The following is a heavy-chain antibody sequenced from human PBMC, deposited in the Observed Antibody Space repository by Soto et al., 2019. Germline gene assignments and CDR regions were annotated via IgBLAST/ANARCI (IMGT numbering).Heavy chain of an antibody. CDR3: ARVYRQSGYSSSWVFDY. Sequence: QVQLQESGPGLVKPSQTLSLICTVSGGSINSGGYYWNWIRQHPGKGLEWIGYIFYSGSTYYNPFLRSPVTISAATSENQFALNLSSVTAADTAVYFWARVYRQSGYSSSWVFDYWGQGTLVNVSS. CDR1: GGSINSGGYY. V-gene: IGHV4-31*01. CDR2: IFYSGST. D-gene: IGHD6-13*01. J-gene: IGHJ4*02.